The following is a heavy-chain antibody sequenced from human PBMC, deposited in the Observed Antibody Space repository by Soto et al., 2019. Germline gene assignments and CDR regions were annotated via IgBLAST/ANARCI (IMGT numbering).Heavy chain of an antibody. Sequence: GESLKISCKASGYNFTSYWISWVRQMPGKGLEWMGRIDPSDSYNSYSPSFQGHVTISGDKSINTAYVQWSSLKASDTAIYYCARRIEKDAFDIWGQGTMVTVSS. D-gene: IGHD2-21*01. CDR1: GYNFTSYW. CDR2: IDPSDSYN. V-gene: IGHV5-10-1*01. CDR3: ARRIEKDAFDI. J-gene: IGHJ3*02.